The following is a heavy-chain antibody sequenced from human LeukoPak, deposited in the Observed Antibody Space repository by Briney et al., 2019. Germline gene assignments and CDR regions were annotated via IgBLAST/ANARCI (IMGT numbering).Heavy chain of an antibody. CDR2: IYHSGST. J-gene: IGHJ3*02. Sequence: SETLSLTCAVSGYSISSGYYWGWIRQPPGKGLEWIGSIYHSGSTYYNPSLKSRGTIPVATSTNQSSLTLSSVPAADTAVYYCATLGDIVVVVAATPVVFDIWGQGTMVTVSS. CDR1: GYSISSGYY. D-gene: IGHD2-15*01. V-gene: IGHV4-38-2*01. CDR3: ATLGDIVVVVAATPVVFDI.